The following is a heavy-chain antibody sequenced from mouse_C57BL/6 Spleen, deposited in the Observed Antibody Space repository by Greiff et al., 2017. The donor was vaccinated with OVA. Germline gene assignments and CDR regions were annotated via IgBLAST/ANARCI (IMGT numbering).Heavy chain of an antibody. CDR3: ARYRGDDYGSDYAMDY. J-gene: IGHJ4*01. CDR2: IRNKANGYTT. D-gene: IGHD2-4*01. V-gene: IGHV7-3*01. Sequence: EVQRVESGGGLVQPGGSLSLSCAASGFTFTDYYMSWVRQPPGKALEWLGFIRNKANGYTTEYSASVKGRFTISRDNSQSILYLQMNALRAEDSATYYYARYRGDDYGSDYAMDYWGQGTSVTVSS. CDR1: GFTFTDYY.